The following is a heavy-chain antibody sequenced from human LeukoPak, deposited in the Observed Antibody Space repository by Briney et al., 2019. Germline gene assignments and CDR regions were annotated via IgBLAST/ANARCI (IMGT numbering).Heavy chain of an antibody. CDR1: GFTFSDYY. J-gene: IGHJ1*01. CDR3: ASDILPTSGHF. V-gene: IGHV3-11*01. Sequence: GGSLRLSCAASGFTFSDYYMSWIRQAPGKGLEWVAYITSSGDDIYYADSVKGRFTISRDNAKNALFLRMNSLRVEDTATYYCASDILPTSGHFWGQDTLVSVSS. CDR2: ITSSGDDI. D-gene: IGHD5-12*01.